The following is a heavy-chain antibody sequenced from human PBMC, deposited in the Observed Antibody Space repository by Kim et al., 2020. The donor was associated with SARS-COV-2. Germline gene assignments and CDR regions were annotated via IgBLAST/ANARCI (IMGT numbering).Heavy chain of an antibody. J-gene: IGHJ4*02. D-gene: IGHD3-10*01. V-gene: IGHV1-2*06. Sequence: ASVKVSCKASGYTFTGYYLHWVRQAPGQGLQWMGRINPNSGDTNYAQKFQGRVTMTRDTSISTAYMELSSLRSDDAAVYYCARGGIRTPAADFDYWGQGTLVTVSS. CDR3: ARGGIRTPAADFDY. CDR2: INPNSGDT. CDR1: GYTFTGYY.